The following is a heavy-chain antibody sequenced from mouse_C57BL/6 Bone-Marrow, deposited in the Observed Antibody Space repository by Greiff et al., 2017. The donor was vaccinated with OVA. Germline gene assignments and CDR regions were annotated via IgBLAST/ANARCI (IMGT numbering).Heavy chain of an antibody. D-gene: IGHD1-1*01. CDR2: ISYDGSN. CDR3: AREVVAPNYYAMDY. V-gene: IGHV3-6*01. J-gene: IGHJ4*01. Sequence: DVQLQESGPGLVKPSQSLSLTCSVTGYSITSGYYWNWIRQFPGNKLEWMGYISYDGSNNYNPSLKNRISITRDTSKNQFFLKLNSVTTEDTATYYCAREVVAPNYYAMDYWGQGTSVTVSS. CDR1: GYSITSGYY.